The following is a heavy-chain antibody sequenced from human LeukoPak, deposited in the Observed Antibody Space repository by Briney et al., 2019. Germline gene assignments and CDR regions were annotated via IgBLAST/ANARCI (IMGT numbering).Heavy chain of an antibody. J-gene: IGHJ4*02. CDR3: AREWGLESSGYYYAY. V-gene: IGHV1-46*01. CDR2: IYPRDGST. Sequence: ASVKVSCKASGYTFTSYGISWVRQAPGQGLEWMGMIYPRDGSTSYAQKFQGRVTVTRDTSTSTVHMELSGLRSEDTAVYYCAREWGLESSGYYYAYWGQGTLVTVSS. CDR1: GYTFTSYG. D-gene: IGHD3-22*01.